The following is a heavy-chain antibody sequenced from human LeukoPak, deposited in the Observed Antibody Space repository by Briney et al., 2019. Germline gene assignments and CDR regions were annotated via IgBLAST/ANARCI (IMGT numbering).Heavy chain of an antibody. CDR3: TTDNTPYYDILTGYYNVPDY. V-gene: IGHV3-15*01. CDR1: GFTFSNAW. CDR2: IKSKTDGGTT. D-gene: IGHD3-9*01. Sequence: GGSLRLSCAASGFTFSNAWMSWVRQAPGKGLEWVDRIKSKTDGGTTDYAAPVKGRFTISRDDSKNTLYLQMNSLKTEDTAVYYCTTDNTPYYDILTGYYNVPDYWGQGTLVTVSS. J-gene: IGHJ4*02.